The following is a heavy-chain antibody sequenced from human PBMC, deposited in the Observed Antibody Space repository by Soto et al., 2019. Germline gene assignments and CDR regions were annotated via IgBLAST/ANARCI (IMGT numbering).Heavy chain of an antibody. D-gene: IGHD1-20*01. CDR3: ARHFRGITGTTYDY. Sequence: SETLSLTCTVSGGSISSSSYYWGWIRQPPGKGLEWIGSIYYSGSTYYNPSLKSRVTISVDTSKNQFSLKLSSVTAADTAVYYCARHFRGITGTTYDYWGQGTLVTVSS. CDR2: IYYSGST. CDR1: GGSISSSSYY. V-gene: IGHV4-39*01. J-gene: IGHJ4*02.